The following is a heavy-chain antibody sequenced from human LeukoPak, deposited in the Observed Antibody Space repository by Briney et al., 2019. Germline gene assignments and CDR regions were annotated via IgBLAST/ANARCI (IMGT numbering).Heavy chain of an antibody. J-gene: IGHJ4*02. CDR1: GYTFTGYY. CDR2: INPNSGGT. CDR3: ARDCSGGSCYGGDY. D-gene: IGHD2-15*01. V-gene: IGHV1-2*02. Sequence: ASVKVSCKASGYTFTGYYMHWVRQAPGQGLERMGWINPNSGGTNYAQKFQGRVTMTRDTSISTAYMELSRLRSDDTAVYYCARDCSGGSCYGGDYWGQGTLVTVSS.